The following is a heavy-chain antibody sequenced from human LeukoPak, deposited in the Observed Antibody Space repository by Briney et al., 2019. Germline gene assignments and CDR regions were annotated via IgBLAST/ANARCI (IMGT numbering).Heavy chain of an antibody. CDR2: INHSGST. V-gene: IGHV4-34*01. J-gene: IGHJ4*02. CDR1: GGSFSGYY. Sequence: SETLSLTCAVYGGSFSGYYWSWIRQPPGKGLEWIREINHSGSTNYNPSLKSRVTISVDTSKNQFSLKLSSVTAADTAVYYCARGRRWLQSPYFDYWGQGTLVTVSS. CDR3: ARGRRWLQSPYFDY. D-gene: IGHD5-24*01.